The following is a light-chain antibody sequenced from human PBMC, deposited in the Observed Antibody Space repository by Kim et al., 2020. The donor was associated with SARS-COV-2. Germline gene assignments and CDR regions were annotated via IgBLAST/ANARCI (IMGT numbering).Light chain of an antibody. CDR2: VGTGGIVG. CDR3: GADHGSGSNFVMV. Sequence: QPVLTQAPSASASLGASVTLTCTLSSGYSNYKVDWYQQRPGKGPRFVMRVGTGGIVGSKGDGIPDRFSVLGSGLNRNLTIKNLQEEDESDYHCGADHGSGSNFVMVFGGGTQLTVL. CDR1: SGYSNYK. J-gene: IGLJ3*02. V-gene: IGLV9-49*02.